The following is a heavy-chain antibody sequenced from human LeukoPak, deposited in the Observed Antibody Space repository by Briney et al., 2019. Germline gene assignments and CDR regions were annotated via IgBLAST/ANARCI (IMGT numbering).Heavy chain of an antibody. CDR1: GFTFSSYS. V-gene: IGHV3-21*01. J-gene: IGHJ4*02. CDR3: ARDRDWDFWSGYPRYWFDY. CDR2: ISSSSSYI. D-gene: IGHD3-3*01. Sequence: GGSLRLSCAASGFTFSSYSMNWVRQAPGKGLEWVSSISSSSSYIYYADSVKGRFTISRDNAKNSLYLQMNSLRAEDTAVYYCARDRDWDFWSGYPRYWFDYWGQGTLVTVSS.